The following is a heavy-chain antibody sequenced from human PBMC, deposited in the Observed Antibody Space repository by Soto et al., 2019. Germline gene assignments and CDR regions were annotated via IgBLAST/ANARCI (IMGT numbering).Heavy chain of an antibody. CDR2: IKSKAGGGTT. CDR3: TTDPNGWRDFDY. Sequence: EVQLVESGGGLVKPGGSLRLSCAASGFTFSNAWMNWVRQAPGKGLEWVGRIKSKAGGGTTDYAAPVKGRFSISRXXSRNTVYLQINSLKTEDTAVYYCTTDPNGWRDFDYWGQGTLVTVSS. D-gene: IGHD6-19*01. CDR1: GFTFSNAW. V-gene: IGHV3-15*07. J-gene: IGHJ4*02.